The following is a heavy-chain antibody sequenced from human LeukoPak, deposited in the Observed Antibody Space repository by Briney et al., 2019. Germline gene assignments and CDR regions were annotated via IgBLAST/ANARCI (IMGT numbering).Heavy chain of an antibody. CDR1: GFTFSSYA. CDR2: ISYDGSNK. J-gene: IGHJ4*02. D-gene: IGHD3-22*01. CDR3: ANYRSYYYDSSGYLK. V-gene: IGHV3-30*04. Sequence: GGSLRLSCAASGFTFSSYAMHWVRQAPGKGLEWVAVISYDGSNKYYADSVKGRFTISRDNSKNTLYLQMNSLRAEDTAVYYCANYRSYYYDSSGYLKWGQGTLVTVSS.